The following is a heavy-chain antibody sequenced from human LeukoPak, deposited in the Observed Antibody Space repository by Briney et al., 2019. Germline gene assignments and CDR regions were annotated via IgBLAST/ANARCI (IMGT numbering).Heavy chain of an antibody. V-gene: IGHV1-2*02. D-gene: IGHD2-15*01. Sequence: ASVTVSFKASGYTFTGYYMHWVRQAPGQGLEWMGWINPNSGGTNYAQKFQGRVTMTRDTSISTAYMELSRPRSDDTAVYYCARDLVYCSGGSCYSVGGWGDYYYYYYMDVWGKGTTVIISS. CDR2: INPNSGGT. CDR3: ARDLVYCSGGSCYSVGGWGDYYYYYYMDV. CDR1: GYTFTGYY. J-gene: IGHJ6*03.